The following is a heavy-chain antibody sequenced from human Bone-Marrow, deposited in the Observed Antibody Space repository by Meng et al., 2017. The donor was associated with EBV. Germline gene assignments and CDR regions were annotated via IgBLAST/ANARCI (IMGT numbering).Heavy chain of an antibody. V-gene: IGHV7-4-1*02. Sequence: VQSWSEFKKSGASCKVSWKESEYTFDDYAINWVRQVPGQGLEWMGWINTITGNPTYAQGFIGRFVFSLDTSVSTTFLQISSLKAEDTAVYYCTRGGDSYGYYDYWGQGTLVTVSS. CDR1: EYTFDDYA. D-gene: IGHD3-22*01. CDR2: INTITGNP. CDR3: TRGGDSYGYYDY. J-gene: IGHJ4*01.